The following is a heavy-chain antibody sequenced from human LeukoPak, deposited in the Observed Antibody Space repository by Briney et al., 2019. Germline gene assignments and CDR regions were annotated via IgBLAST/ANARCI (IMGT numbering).Heavy chain of an antibody. V-gene: IGHV3-7*03. CDR2: IKQDGSEK. CDR1: GFTFSSYW. CDR3: AKQFYYGSGSPNRDYFDY. Sequence: GGSLRLSCAASGFTFSSYWMSWVRQAPGKGLEWVANIKQDGSEKYYVDSVKGRFTISRDNAKNSLYLQMNSLRAEDTAVYYCAKQFYYGSGSPNRDYFDYWGQGTLVTVSS. D-gene: IGHD3-10*01. J-gene: IGHJ4*02.